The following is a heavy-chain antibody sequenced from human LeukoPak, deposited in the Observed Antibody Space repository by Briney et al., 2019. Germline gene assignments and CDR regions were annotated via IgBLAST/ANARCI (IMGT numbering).Heavy chain of an antibody. J-gene: IGHJ4*02. V-gene: IGHV3-23*01. Sequence: GGSLRLSCAASEFDFSSHAMTWVRQAPGKGLEWVSAISISGSKTYYADSVKGRFTISRDNSKNTLYLQMNSLRVEDTAVYYCARESGGSYFRYWGQGTLVIVSS. CDR2: ISISGSKT. D-gene: IGHD1-26*01. CDR3: ARESGGSYFRY. CDR1: EFDFSSHA.